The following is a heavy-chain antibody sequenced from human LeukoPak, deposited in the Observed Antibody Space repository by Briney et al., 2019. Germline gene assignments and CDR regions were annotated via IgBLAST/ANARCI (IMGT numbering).Heavy chain of an antibody. Sequence: GGSLRLSCVASGFTVSSNYMSWVRQAPGKGLEWVSVIYSGGSTYYADSVKGRFTISRDNSKNTLYLQMNSLRAEDTAVYYCASSTYYDFWSGPPNWFDPWGQGTLVTVSS. D-gene: IGHD3-3*01. V-gene: IGHV3-66*02. J-gene: IGHJ5*02. CDR2: IYSGGST. CDR3: ASSTYYDFWSGPPNWFDP. CDR1: GFTVSSNY.